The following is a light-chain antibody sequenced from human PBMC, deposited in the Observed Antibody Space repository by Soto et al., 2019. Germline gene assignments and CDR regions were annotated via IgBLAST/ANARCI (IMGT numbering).Light chain of an antibody. CDR2: TAS. J-gene: IGKJ4*01. Sequence: AIQMNLSPASRSAAVGDRVTITCRASQGIRSELGWYQQKPGKAPSLLIYTASTLQSGVPSRFSGSGSGPDFTLTISSLKDEAFATYYGIQDYNYTLTFGGGTKVDIK. CDR3: IQDYNYTLT. V-gene: IGKV1-6*01. CDR1: QGIRSE.